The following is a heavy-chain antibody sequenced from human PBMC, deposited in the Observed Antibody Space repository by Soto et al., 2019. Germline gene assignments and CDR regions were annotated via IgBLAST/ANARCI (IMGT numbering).Heavy chain of an antibody. V-gene: IGHV4-34*01. J-gene: IGHJ5*02. CDR1: GGSFSGYY. Sequence: SETLSLTCAVYGGSFSGYYWSWIRQPPGKGLEWIGEINHSGSTNYNPSVKGRATISVDTSKNQFSRKLSSVTAADTAVYYCARSRRLVVVPAAMLVSRGWFDPWGQGTLVTVSS. CDR3: ARSRRLVVVPAAMLVSRGWFDP. D-gene: IGHD2-2*01. CDR2: INHSGST.